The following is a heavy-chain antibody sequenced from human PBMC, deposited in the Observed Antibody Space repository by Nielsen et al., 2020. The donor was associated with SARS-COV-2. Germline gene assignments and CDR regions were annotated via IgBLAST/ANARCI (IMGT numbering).Heavy chain of an antibody. CDR2: INPNSGGT. V-gene: IGHV1-2*04. Sequence: SVKVSCKASGYTFTGHYIHWPRQAPGQGLEWMGWINPNSGGTNYAQKFQGWVTMTRDTSISTAYMELSRLRSDDTAVYYCARERIYGSGSYDFDYWGQGTLVTVSS. J-gene: IGHJ4*02. CDR3: ARERIYGSGSYDFDY. D-gene: IGHD3-10*01. CDR1: GYTFTGHY.